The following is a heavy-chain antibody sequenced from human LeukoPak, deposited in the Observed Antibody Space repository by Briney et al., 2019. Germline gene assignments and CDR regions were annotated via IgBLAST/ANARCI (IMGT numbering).Heavy chain of an antibody. CDR3: TTDMAAYGYTYEQGDY. V-gene: IGHV3-15*01. CDR2: SKSKSDGGTT. Sequence: GGALGLSCAAPGFTFRNAWMSWVRQAPGKGLEWFGRSKSKSDGGTTESAAPARGRFSIARDDSKKTLFLQITSLKTEDTAVYSCTTDMAAYGYTYEQGDYGGQGTLVTVS. J-gene: IGHJ4*02. CDR1: GFTFRNAW. D-gene: IGHD5-18*01.